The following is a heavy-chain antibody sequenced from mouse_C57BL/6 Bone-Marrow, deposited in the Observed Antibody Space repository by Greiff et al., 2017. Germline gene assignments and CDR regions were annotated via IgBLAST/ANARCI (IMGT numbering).Heavy chain of an antibody. J-gene: IGHJ4*01. Sequence: QVQLKQSGPGLVQPSQSLSITCTVSGFSLTSYGVHWVRQSPGQGLEWLGVIWSGGSTDSNAAFISKLSISTVNSKSQVFFKMNSLQSDDTAIYYCARKDYSNCYAMDYWGQGTSVTVSS. CDR3: ARKDYSNCYAMDY. D-gene: IGHD2-5*01. CDR2: IWSGGST. CDR1: GFSLTSYG. V-gene: IGHV2-2*01.